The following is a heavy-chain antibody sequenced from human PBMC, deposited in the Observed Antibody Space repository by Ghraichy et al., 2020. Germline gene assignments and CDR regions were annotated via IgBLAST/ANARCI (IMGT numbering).Heavy chain of an antibody. CDR2: IDWGDDK. Sequence: SGPTLVKPTQTLTLTCAFSGFSLSTNAMCVSWIRQPPGKALEWLARIDWGDDKHYSTSLKTRLTISEDTSKNQVVITMTNMDPMDTAMYYCARGIRFPTSSYYVDDRGQGTLVTVSS. CDR1: GFSLSTNAMC. D-gene: IGHD4-17*01. CDR3: ARGIRFPTSSYYVDD. J-gene: IGHJ4*02. V-gene: IGHV2-70*11.